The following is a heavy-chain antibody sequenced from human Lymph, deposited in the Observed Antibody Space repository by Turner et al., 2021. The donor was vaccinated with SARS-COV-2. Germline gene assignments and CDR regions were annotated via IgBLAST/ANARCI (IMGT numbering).Heavy chain of an antibody. D-gene: IGHD2-2*01. Sequence: QMQLVQSGAEVKKPGSSVKASSKASGATFRTYVITWVRQAPGQGLEWMGGIIPSFGTANHAQKFQGRVTITADESTSTAYMELSSLRSEDTAVYYCARDLSPIRVVVVPAARSRYYYGMDVWGQGTTVTVSS. CDR3: ARDLSPIRVVVVPAARSRYYYGMDV. CDR1: GATFRTYV. CDR2: IIPSFGTA. V-gene: IGHV1-69*01. J-gene: IGHJ6*02.